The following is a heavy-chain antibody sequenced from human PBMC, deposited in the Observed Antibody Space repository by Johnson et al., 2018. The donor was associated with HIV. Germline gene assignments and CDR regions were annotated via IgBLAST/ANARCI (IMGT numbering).Heavy chain of an antibody. D-gene: IGHD3-22*01. CDR3: TTASGYYPFFDAFDI. Sequence: VQLVESGGGLVQPGGSLRLSCAASGFPFSSYAMTWVRQAPGKGLEWVSTIGGSGAGTFYADSVRGRFTVSRDNSKDTLYLQMNSLKTEDTAVYYCTTASGYYPFFDAFDIWGQGTMVTVSS. CDR2: IGGSGAGT. J-gene: IGHJ3*02. V-gene: IGHV3-23*04. CDR1: GFPFSSYA.